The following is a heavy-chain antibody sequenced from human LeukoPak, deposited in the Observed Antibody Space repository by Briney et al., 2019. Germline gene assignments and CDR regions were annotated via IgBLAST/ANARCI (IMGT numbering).Heavy chain of an antibody. CDR3: ARDLGIQLWMNYYYYYGMDV. CDR2: INHSGST. CDR1: GGSISSYY. V-gene: IGHV4-34*01. D-gene: IGHD5-18*01. J-gene: IGHJ6*02. Sequence: SETLSLTCTVSGGSISSYYWSWIRQPPGKGLEWIGEINHSGSTNYNPSLKSRVTISVDTSRNQFSLKLSSVTAADTAVYYCARDLGIQLWMNYYYYYGMDVWGQGTTVTVSS.